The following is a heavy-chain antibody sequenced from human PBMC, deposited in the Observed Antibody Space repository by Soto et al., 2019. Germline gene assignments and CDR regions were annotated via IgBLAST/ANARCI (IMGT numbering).Heavy chain of an antibody. J-gene: IGHJ4*02. D-gene: IGHD2-15*01. CDR1: GGSVGFSYYY. V-gene: IGHV4-61*01. Sequence: PSETLSLTCTVSGGSVGFSYYYWTWIRQPPXKGLEWIGNIYYSGSTKHNPSLKSRVTISADTSKNQFSLKLSSVTAADTAVYYCAREGCSGGSCYSGYNLGIDYWGQGTLVTVSS. CDR2: IYYSGST. CDR3: AREGCSGGSCYSGYNLGIDY.